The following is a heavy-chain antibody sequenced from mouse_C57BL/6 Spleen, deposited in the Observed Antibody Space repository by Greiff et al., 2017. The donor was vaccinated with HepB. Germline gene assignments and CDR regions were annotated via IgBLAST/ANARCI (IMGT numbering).Heavy chain of an antibody. CDR1: GFNIKDDY. J-gene: IGHJ2*01. V-gene: IGHV14-4*01. Sequence: EVQLQESGAELVRPGASVKLSCTASGFNIKDDYMHWVKQRPERGLEWIGWIDPENGDTEYASKFQGKATITADTSSNTAYLQLSSLTSEDTAVYYCTFIHYGNGYWGQGTTRTVSS. CDR3: TFIHYGNGY. D-gene: IGHD2-1*01. CDR2: IDPENGDT.